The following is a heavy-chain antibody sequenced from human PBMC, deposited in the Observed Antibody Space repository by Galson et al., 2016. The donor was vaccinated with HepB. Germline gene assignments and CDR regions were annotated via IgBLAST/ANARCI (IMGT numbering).Heavy chain of an antibody. D-gene: IGHD1-26*01. Sequence: QPPGKGLEWIGSIYYVGRAYYRSSLKSRLTISLDPAKNHIPLNLTSVTAADTAVYYCATVPGWESGIYDHWGQGTLVSVSS. CDR2: IYYVGRA. CDR3: ATVPGWESGIYDH. J-gene: IGHJ4*02. V-gene: IGHV4-39*02.